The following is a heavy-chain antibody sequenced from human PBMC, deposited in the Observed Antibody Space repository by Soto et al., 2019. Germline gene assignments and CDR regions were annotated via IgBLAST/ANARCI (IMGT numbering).Heavy chain of an antibody. J-gene: IGHJ4*02. CDR1: GGTFSNHA. Sequence: SVKVYCKVSGGTFSNHAISWGRKDPGQGLEWMGGIIPIFNTADYALNFQGRVTISADESTNTAYMELTSLRFEDTAVYYCASPNRFFTTMEYTLSYLAYWGQGTLVTVSS. V-gene: IGHV1-69*13. D-gene: IGHD1-1*01. CDR3: ASPNRFFTTMEYTLSYLAY. CDR2: IIPIFNTA.